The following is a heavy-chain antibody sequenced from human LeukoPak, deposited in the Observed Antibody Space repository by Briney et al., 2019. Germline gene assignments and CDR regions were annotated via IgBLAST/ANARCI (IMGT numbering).Heavy chain of an antibody. CDR3: AKLGAEMAGTYYYYYMDV. J-gene: IGHJ6*03. V-gene: IGHV3-30*02. Sequence: GGSLRLSCAASGFTFSSYGMHWVRQAPGKGLEWVAFIRSDGNYKYYADSVKGRFTIPRDNSKNTLYVQMNSLRAEDTAVYYCAKLGAEMAGTYYYYYMDVWGKGTTVTISS. CDR2: IRSDGNYK. D-gene: IGHD6-19*01. CDR1: GFTFSSYG.